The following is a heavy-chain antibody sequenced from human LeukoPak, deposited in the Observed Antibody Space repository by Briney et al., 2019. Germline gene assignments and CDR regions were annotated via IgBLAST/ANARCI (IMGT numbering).Heavy chain of an antibody. D-gene: IGHD2-2*01. Sequence: SGEALKISCRGSGYSFTTYWVGWVRQMPGKGLEWMGIIYPGDSDTRYTPSFPGQVTMSADKSINTAYLPWSSLKASDTAMYSCARRQGCSSTSCPPDYWGQGILVTVSP. CDR3: ARRQGCSSTSCPPDY. J-gene: IGHJ4*02. CDR1: GYSFTTYW. V-gene: IGHV5-51*01. CDR2: IYPGDSDT.